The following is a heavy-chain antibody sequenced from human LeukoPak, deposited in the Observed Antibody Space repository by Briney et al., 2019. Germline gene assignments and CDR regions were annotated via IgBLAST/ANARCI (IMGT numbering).Heavy chain of an antibody. Sequence: ASVKVSCKASGYTFTFYYIHWVRQAPGQGLEWMGWINPENGDTKSAQRFQGRVTMTRDSSISTGYMTLSRLRSDDTAVYYCAIGYNWNDGLDFWDQGALVTVSS. D-gene: IGHD1-1*01. CDR2: INPENGDT. J-gene: IGHJ4*02. CDR3: AIGYNWNDGLDF. V-gene: IGHV1-2*02. CDR1: GYTFTFYY.